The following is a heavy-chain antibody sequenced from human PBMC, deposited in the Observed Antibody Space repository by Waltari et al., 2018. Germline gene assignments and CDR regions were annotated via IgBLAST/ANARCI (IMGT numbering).Heavy chain of an antibody. CDR3: ARVGDDFWSGYFDY. CDR1: GYTFTSYG. Sequence: QVQLVQSGAEVKKPGASVKVSCKASGYTFTSYGINWVRQAPGQGLEWMGWISAYNGYTNYAQKVQGRVTMTTETSTSTAYMELRSLRSDDTAVYYCARVGDDFWSGYFDYWGQGTLVTVSS. CDR2: ISAYNGYT. J-gene: IGHJ4*02. V-gene: IGHV1-18*04. D-gene: IGHD3-3*01.